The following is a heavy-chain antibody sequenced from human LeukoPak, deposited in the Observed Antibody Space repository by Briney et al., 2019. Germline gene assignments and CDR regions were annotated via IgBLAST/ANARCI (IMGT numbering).Heavy chain of an antibody. J-gene: IGHJ5*02. Sequence: PGGSLRLSCAASGFTVSSNYMSWVRQAPGKGLEWVSVIYSGGSTYYADSVKGRFTISRDNSKNTLYLQMNSLRAEDTAVYYCAKDVGVRGVGPPGFDPWGQGTLVTVSS. CDR2: IYSGGST. D-gene: IGHD2-21*01. CDR1: GFTVSSNY. V-gene: IGHV3-66*01. CDR3: AKDVGVRGVGPPGFDP.